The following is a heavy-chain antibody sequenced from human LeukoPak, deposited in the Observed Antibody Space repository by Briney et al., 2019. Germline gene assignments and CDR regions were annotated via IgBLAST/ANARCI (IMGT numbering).Heavy chain of an antibody. J-gene: IGHJ4*02. V-gene: IGHV5-51*01. D-gene: IGHD6-13*01. CDR1: GYSFTTYW. CDR2: INPGDSDT. Sequence: HGESLKISCKGSGYSFTTYWIAWVRQMPGKGLEWMGVINPGDSDTRYSPSFQGQVTISADKSISTAYLQWSSLKASDTAMYYCARGASSSWSTFDYWGQGTLVTVSS. CDR3: ARGASSSWSTFDY.